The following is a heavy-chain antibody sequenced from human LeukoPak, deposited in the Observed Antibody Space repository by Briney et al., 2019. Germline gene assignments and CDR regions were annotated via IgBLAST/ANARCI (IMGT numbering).Heavy chain of an antibody. CDR2: INTKTGNP. D-gene: IGHD3-3*01. CDR1: GYSFTTYA. CDR3: ARVFGTTIFGIVSKYGNNY. J-gene: IGHJ4*02. V-gene: IGHV7-4-1*02. Sequence: ASVKVSCKASGYSFTTYALNWVRQAPGQGLEWMGWINTKTGNPTYAQDFRGRFVFSLDTPGSPAYLQISSLKAEDTAVYYCARVFGTTIFGIVSKYGNNYWGQGTLVTVSS.